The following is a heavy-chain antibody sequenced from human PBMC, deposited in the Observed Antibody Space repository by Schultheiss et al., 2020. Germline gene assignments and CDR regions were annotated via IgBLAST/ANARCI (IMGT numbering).Heavy chain of an antibody. Sequence: GESLKISCAASGFTFSSYGMHWVRQAPGKGLEWVAVIWYDGSNKYYADSVKGRFTISRDNSKNTLYLQMNSLRAEDTAVYYCARVAAAAGIYYYYGMDVWGQGTTVTVS. J-gene: IGHJ6*02. CDR3: ARVAAAAGIYYYYGMDV. V-gene: IGHV3-33*01. D-gene: IGHD6-13*01. CDR2: IWYDGSNK. CDR1: GFTFSSYG.